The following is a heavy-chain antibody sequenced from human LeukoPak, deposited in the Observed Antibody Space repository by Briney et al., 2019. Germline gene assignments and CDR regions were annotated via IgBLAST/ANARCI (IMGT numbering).Heavy chain of an antibody. CDR2: IKSKTDGGTT. J-gene: IGHJ4*02. D-gene: IGHD3-10*01. CDR1: GFTFSNAW. V-gene: IGHV3-15*01. Sequence: GGSLRLSCAASGFTFSNAWMSWVRQAPGRGLEWVGRIKSKTDGGTTDYAAPVKGRFTISRDDSKNTLYLQMDSLKTEDTAVYYCTTQEILWFGELFGWGQGTLVTVSS. CDR3: TTQEILWFGELFG.